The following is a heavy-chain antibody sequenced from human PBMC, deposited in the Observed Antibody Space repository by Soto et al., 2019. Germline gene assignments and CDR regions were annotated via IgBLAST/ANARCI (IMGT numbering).Heavy chain of an antibody. Sequence: SETLSLTCAVVGDSLRGQSWNWIRQSPGKGLEWIGELDQSGGTNYNPSLKSRAIISDDTSKNQFSLTLTSVTAADTAVYYCAREDSYGWSGESFDAWRQGTMGT. CDR1: GDSLRGQS. J-gene: IGHJ5*01. CDR2: LDQSGGT. V-gene: IGHV4-34*01. CDR3: AREDSYGWSGESFDA. D-gene: IGHD6-19*01.